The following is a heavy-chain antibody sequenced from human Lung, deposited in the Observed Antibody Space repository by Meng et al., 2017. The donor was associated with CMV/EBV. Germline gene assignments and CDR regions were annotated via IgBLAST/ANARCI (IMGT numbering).Heavy chain of an antibody. CDR2: ISAYNGNT. CDR3: AISPGGPYDFWSGYFNYGMDV. J-gene: IGHJ6*02. Sequence: SVXVSXXASGYTFTSYGISWVRQAPGQGLEWMGWISAYNGNTNYAQKLQGRVTMTTDTSTSTAYMELRSLRSDDTAVYYCAISPGGPYDFWSGYFNYGMDVWGQGTTVXVSS. V-gene: IGHV1-18*01. CDR1: GYTFTSYG. D-gene: IGHD3-3*01.